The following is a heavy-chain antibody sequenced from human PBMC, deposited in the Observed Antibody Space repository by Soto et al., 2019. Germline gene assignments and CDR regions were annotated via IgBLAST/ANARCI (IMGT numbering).Heavy chain of an antibody. V-gene: IGHV3-48*03. CDR1: GFTFSSYE. CDR2: ISSSGSTI. J-gene: IGHJ6*02. Sequence: GGSLRLSCAASGFTFSSYEMNWVRQAPGKGLEWVSYISSSGSTIYYADSVKGRFTISRDNAKNSLYLQMNSLRAEDTAVYYCARSAEYYYYYGMAVWGQGTTVTFSS. CDR3: ARSAEYYYYYGMAV.